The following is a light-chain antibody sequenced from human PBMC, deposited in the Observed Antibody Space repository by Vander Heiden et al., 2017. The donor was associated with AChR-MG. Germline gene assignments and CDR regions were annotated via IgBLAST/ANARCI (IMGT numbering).Light chain of an antibody. CDR2: GAS. Sequence: ERVMTQSPATLSVSPGERATLACRASQTVSSNLAGYQQKPGQAPGLVIYGASARASDIPARFSGSESGTEFTLTISSLQSEDFAVYYCQQDNNWPLTFGGGTEVKIK. CDR3: QQDNNWPLT. V-gene: IGKV3-15*01. CDR1: QTVSSN. J-gene: IGKJ4*01.